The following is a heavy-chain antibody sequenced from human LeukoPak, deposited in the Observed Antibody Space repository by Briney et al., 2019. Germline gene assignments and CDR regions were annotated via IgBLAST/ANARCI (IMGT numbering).Heavy chain of an antibody. V-gene: IGHV3-48*01. Sequence: PGGSLRLSCAVSGFTFNTHSMKWVRQAPGKGLEWIAYISRGIGTIHYADSVKGRFTISRDNSKNTLYLQMNSLRAEDTAVYYCARGAGYNYPYYFDYWGQGTLVTVSS. CDR2: ISRGIGTI. CDR1: GFTFNTHS. J-gene: IGHJ4*02. CDR3: ARGAGYNYPYYFDY. D-gene: IGHD5-24*01.